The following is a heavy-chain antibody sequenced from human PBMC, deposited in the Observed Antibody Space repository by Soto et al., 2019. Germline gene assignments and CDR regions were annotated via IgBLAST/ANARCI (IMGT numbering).Heavy chain of an antibody. D-gene: IGHD1-26*01. CDR1: GGSISSHY. V-gene: IGHV4-59*11. CDR3: ARGDQELDY. J-gene: IGHJ4*02. Sequence: SETLSLTCTVSGGSISSHYWSWIRQHPGKGLEWIGYIYYSGSTYYNPSLQSRLTMSVDTSKNLFSLKLNSVTAADTAVYYCARGDQELDYWGQGTLVTVSS. CDR2: IYYSGST.